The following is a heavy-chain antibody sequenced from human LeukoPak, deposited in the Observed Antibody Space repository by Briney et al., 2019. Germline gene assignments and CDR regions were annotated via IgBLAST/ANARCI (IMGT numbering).Heavy chain of an antibody. V-gene: IGHV1-18*01. Sequence: ASVKVSCKASVYTFTSYGSSWVRQAPGQGLEWMGWISAYNGNTNYAQKLQGRVTMTTDTSTSTAYMELRRLRSDDTSVYYCARGLSMTTASDFDYWGQGTLVTVSS. CDR3: ARGLSMTTASDFDY. D-gene: IGHD4-17*01. J-gene: IGHJ4*02. CDR2: ISAYNGNT. CDR1: VYTFTSYG.